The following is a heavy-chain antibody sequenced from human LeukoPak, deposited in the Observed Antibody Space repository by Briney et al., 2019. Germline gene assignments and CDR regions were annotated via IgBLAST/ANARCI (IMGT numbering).Heavy chain of an antibody. CDR3: ARDRGSSCLDY. D-gene: IGHD6-13*01. J-gene: IGHJ4*02. CDR1: GFTFSSYG. CDR2: IWYDGSNK. Sequence: GRSLRLSCAASGFTFSSYGMHWVRQAPGKGLEWVAVIWYDGSNKYYADSVKGRFTISRDNSKNTLYLQMNSLRAEDTAVYYCARDRGSSCLDYWGQGTLVTVSS. V-gene: IGHV3-33*01.